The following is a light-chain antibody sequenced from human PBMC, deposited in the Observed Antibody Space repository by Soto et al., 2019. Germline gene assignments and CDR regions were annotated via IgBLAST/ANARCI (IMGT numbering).Light chain of an antibody. J-gene: IGKJ2*01. Sequence: EIVLTQSPATLSLSPGERATLSCRASQSVGFYLAWYQQKPGQAPRLLIYDASTRATDIPARFSGSGSGTDFTLTISSLEPEDFVVYYCQQRSSWPLYTFGQGTKLEIK. CDR1: QSVGFY. CDR3: QQRSSWPLYT. V-gene: IGKV3-11*01. CDR2: DAS.